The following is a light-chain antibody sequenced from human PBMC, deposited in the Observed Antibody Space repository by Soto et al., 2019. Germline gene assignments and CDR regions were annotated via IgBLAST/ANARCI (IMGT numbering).Light chain of an antibody. CDR2: EVN. Sequence: QSALTQPPSASGSPGQSVTISCTGTSSDIGGYNSVSWYQQHPGKAPRLMIYEVNKRPSGVPDRFSGSKSGYTASLTVSGLQTEDEADYYCSSYTSSSTPHVVFGGGTQLTVL. V-gene: IGLV2-8*01. CDR3: SSYTSSSTPHVV. J-gene: IGLJ2*01. CDR1: SSDIGGYNS.